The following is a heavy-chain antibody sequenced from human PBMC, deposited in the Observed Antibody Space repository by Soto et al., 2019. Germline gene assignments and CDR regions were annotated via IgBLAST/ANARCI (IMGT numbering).Heavy chain of an antibody. V-gene: IGHV4-4*07. D-gene: IGHD7-27*01. J-gene: IGHJ3*02. Sequence: PSETLSLTCTVSVGSLTAYSWNWIRQPVGKGLEWIGRIDTSGKTNYIPSLKSRLTMSIDRFKNQFSLNLKFVTAADTAVYFCAKDESGAADIWGHGRMVTVSS. CDR2: IDTSGKT. CDR3: AKDESGAADI. CDR1: VGSLTAYS.